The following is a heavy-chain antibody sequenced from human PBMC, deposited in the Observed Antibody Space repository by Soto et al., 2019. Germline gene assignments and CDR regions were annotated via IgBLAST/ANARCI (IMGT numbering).Heavy chain of an antibody. D-gene: IGHD6-13*01. CDR1: GYTLTSYA. CDR2: MNPNSGNT. Sequence: ASVKVSCKASGYTLTSYAINWVRQATGQGLEWMGWMNPNSGNTGYAQKFQGRVTMTRNTSISTAYMELSSLRSEDTAVYYCARGHEATAAAGNNWFDPWGQGTLVTVSS. V-gene: IGHV1-8*01. CDR3: ARGHEATAAAGNNWFDP. J-gene: IGHJ5*02.